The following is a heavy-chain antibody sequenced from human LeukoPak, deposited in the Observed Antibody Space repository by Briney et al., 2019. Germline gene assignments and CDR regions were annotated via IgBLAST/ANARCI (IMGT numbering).Heavy chain of an antibody. Sequence: GESLRLSCAASGFTFSSYWMSWVRQAPGKGLEWVANIKQDGSEKYYVDSVKGRFTISRDNAKNSLYLQMNSLRAEDTAVYYCARDDGSSSEDFDYWGQGTLVTVSS. V-gene: IGHV3-7*01. CDR1: GFTFSSYW. CDR2: IKQDGSEK. D-gene: IGHD6-6*01. J-gene: IGHJ4*02. CDR3: ARDDGSSSEDFDY.